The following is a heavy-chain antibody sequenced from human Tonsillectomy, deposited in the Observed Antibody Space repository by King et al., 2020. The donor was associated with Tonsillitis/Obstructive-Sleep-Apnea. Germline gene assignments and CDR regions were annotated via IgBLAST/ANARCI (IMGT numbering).Heavy chain of an antibody. J-gene: IGHJ3*02. CDR3: ARGGIGYDFAFDI. V-gene: IGHV5-10-1*01. CDR1: GYSFTSYW. Sequence: QLVQSGAEVKEPGESLRISCKGFGYSFTSYWINWVLQMSGKGLDWMGRTDPIDSYTNHSPSFQGHVTFSVDKYICTAHLQWSSLRASDNAMYYCARGGIGYDFAFDIWGQGTMVTVSS. CDR2: TDPIDSYT. D-gene: IGHD5-12*01.